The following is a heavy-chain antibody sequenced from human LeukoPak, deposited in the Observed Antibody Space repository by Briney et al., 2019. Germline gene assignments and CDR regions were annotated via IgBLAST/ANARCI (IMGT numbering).Heavy chain of an antibody. CDR1: GGSISSGGYS. V-gene: IGHV4-30-2*01. D-gene: IGHD6-13*01. J-gene: IGHJ4*02. CDR3: ARDRVDSSSWPFYFDY. CDR2: IYHSGST. Sequence: PSETLSLTCAVSGGSISSGGYSWSWIRQPPGKGLEWIGYIYHSGSTYYNPSLKSRVTISVDRSKNQFSLKLSSVTAADTAVYYCARDRVDSSSWPFYFDYWGQGTLVTVSS.